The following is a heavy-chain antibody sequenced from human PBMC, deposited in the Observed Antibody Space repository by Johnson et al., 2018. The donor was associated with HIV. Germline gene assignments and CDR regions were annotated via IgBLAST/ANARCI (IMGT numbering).Heavy chain of an antibody. D-gene: IGHD3-10*01. J-gene: IGHJ3*02. CDR2: IYSGGST. CDR3: AREGKDAFDI. Sequence: LSCAASGFTVSSNYMTWVRQAPGKGLEWVSVIYSGGSTYYADSVKGRFTISRDNSKNTLYVQMNSLRAEDTAVYYCAREGKDAFDIWGQGTMVTVSS. CDR1: GFTVSSNY. V-gene: IGHV3-66*01.